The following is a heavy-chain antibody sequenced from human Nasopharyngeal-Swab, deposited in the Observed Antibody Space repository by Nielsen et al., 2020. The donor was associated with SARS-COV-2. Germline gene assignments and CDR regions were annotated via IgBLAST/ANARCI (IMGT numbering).Heavy chain of an antibody. CDR3: AREGYGDYVSSDTYFDY. CDR2: IWYDGNNK. D-gene: IGHD4-17*01. V-gene: IGHV3-33*08. CDR1: GFTFSNYG. J-gene: IGHJ4*02. Sequence: GESLKISCAASGFTFSNYGMHWVRQAPGKGLEWVAVIWYDGNNKYYADSVKGRFTISRDNSKNTLYLQMNSLRAEDTAVYYCAREGYGDYVSSDTYFDYWGQGTLVTVSS.